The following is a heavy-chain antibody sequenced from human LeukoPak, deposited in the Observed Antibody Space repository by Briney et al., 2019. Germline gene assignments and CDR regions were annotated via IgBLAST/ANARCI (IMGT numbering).Heavy chain of an antibody. CDR2: IYYSGST. Sequence: SETLSLTCTVSGDSISSSSYCWDWIRQPPGKGLEWIGYIYYSGSTNCNPSVKSRVAMSVDTSKKQFSLKLSSLTAADTAVYYCARGGTAVIAPYAFDIWGQGTMVTVSS. CDR1: GDSISSSSYC. CDR3: ARGGTAVIAPYAFDI. D-gene: IGHD4-23*01. J-gene: IGHJ3*02. V-gene: IGHV4-61*05.